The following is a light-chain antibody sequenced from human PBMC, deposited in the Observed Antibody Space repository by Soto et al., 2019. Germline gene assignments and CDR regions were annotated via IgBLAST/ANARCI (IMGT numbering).Light chain of an antibody. Sequence: DIQLTQSPSFLSASVGDRVTITCRASQGISSSLAWYQQKSGKAPNFLIYAASTLQTGVPSRFSGSGSGTEFTLTIISLQPEDFATYYCQQLNTYPFTFGPGNKVDIK. CDR2: AAS. CDR1: QGISSS. J-gene: IGKJ3*01. CDR3: QQLNTYPFT. V-gene: IGKV1-9*01.